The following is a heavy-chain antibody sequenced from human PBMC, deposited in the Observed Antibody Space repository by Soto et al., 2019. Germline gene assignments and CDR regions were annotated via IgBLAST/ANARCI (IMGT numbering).Heavy chain of an antibody. CDR2: IIPILGIA. CDR3: ARLGYCSSTSCYRVDY. J-gene: IGHJ4*02. D-gene: IGHD2-2*02. V-gene: IGHV1-69*02. CDR1: GGTFSSYT. Sequence: QVQLVQSGAEVKKPGSSVKVSCKASGGTFSSYTISWVRQAPGQGLEWMGRIIPILGIANYAQKFQGRVTITADKYTSTAYMELSSRGSEDTAVYYCARLGYCSSTSCYRVDYWGQGTLVTVSS.